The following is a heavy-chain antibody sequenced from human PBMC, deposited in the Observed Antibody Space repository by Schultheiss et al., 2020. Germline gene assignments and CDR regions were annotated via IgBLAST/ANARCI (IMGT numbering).Heavy chain of an antibody. Sequence: SQTLSLTCTVSGGSISSSSYYWSWIRQPPGKGLEWIGYIYYSGSTYYNPSLKSRVTISVDTSKNQFSLKLSSVTAADTAVYYCARVTVTTEYYYYGMDVWGQGTTVTVSS. CDR3: ARVTVTTEYYYYGMDV. D-gene: IGHD4-17*01. CDR2: IYYSGST. CDR1: GGSISSSSYY. J-gene: IGHJ6*02. V-gene: IGHV4-30-4*01.